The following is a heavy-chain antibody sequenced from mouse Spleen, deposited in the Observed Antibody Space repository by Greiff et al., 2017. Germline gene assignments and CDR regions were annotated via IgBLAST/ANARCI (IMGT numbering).Heavy chain of an antibody. V-gene: IGHV1-82*01. CDR3: APKDYFDY. J-gene: IGHJ4*01. CDR1: GYAFSSSW. D-gene: IGHD1-3*01. Sequence: VQLQQSGPELVKPGASVKISCKASGYAFSSSWMNWVKQRPGKGLEWIGRIYPGDGDTNYNGKFKGKATLTADKSSSTAYMQLSSLTSEDSAVYFCAPKDYFDYWGQGTSVTVSS. CDR2: IYPGDGDT.